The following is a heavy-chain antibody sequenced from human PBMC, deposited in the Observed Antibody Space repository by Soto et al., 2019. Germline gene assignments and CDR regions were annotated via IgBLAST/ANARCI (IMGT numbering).Heavy chain of an antibody. V-gene: IGHV3-21*01. Sequence: GGSLRLSCAASGFTFSSYSMNWVRQAPGKGLEWVSSISSSSSYIYYADSVKGRFTISRDNAKNSLYLQMNSLGAEDTAVYYCARDMMITFGGVIGYYMDVWGKGTTVTVSS. CDR3: ARDMMITFGGVIGYYMDV. CDR2: ISSSSSYI. D-gene: IGHD3-16*02. CDR1: GFTFSSYS. J-gene: IGHJ6*03.